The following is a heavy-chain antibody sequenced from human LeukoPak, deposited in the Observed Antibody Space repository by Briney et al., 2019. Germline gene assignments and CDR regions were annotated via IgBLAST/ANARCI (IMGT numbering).Heavy chain of an antibody. CDR1: GDSVSSSNYY. D-gene: IGHD3-22*01. V-gene: IGHV4-61*01. CDR2: IYYSGST. CDR3: ARGSSGYNWFDS. J-gene: IGHJ5*01. Sequence: PSETLSLTCTVFGDSVSSSNYYWSWIRQPPGKGLEWIGYIYYSGSTNYNPSLKSRVTISVDTSKNQFSLKLSSVTAADTAVYYCARGSSGYNWFDSWGQGTLVTVSS.